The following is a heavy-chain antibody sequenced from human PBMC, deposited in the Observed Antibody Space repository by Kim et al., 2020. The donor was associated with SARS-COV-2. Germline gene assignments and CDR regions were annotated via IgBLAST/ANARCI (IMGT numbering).Heavy chain of an antibody. CDR3: ARDFRYSSSWYSIPYYYYYGMDV. Sequence: ASVKVSCKASGYTFTSYAMHWVRQAPGQRLEWMGWINAGNGNTKYSQKFQGRVTITRDTSASTAYMELSSLRSEDTAVYYCARDFRYSSSWYSIPYYYYYGMDVWGQGTTVTVSS. CDR2: INAGNGNT. D-gene: IGHD6-13*01. V-gene: IGHV1-3*01. J-gene: IGHJ6*02. CDR1: GYTFTSYA.